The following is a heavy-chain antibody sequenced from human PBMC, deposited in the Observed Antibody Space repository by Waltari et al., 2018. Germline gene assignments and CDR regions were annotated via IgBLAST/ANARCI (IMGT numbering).Heavy chain of an antibody. Sequence: EVYLVESGGGLVKPGGSLRLSCAASGFTFNSYTIHWVRQAPGKGLEWVSSVSSQSSYIDYADSVKGRFTIFRDNAKNSLYLQMSSLRVDDTAVYYCVREVVGTDNWFDPWGQGTLVTVSS. CDR3: VREVVGTDNWFDP. D-gene: IGHD2-21*02. J-gene: IGHJ5*02. V-gene: IGHV3-21*01. CDR2: VSSQSSYI. CDR1: GFTFNSYT.